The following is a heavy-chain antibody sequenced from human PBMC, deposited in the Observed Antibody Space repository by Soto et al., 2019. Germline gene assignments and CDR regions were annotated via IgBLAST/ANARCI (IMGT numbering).Heavy chain of an antibody. D-gene: IGHD6-19*01. V-gene: IGHV3-30-3*01. Sequence: QVQLVESGGGVVQPGRSLRLSCAVSGFTFSNSAMHWVRQAPGKGLAWVAVMSYDGGNAYYAESVKGRFTISRDNSKNTLYLEMSSLTDEDTAIYYCARDFIGGQWLVREAYLDYWGQGTLVTVSS. J-gene: IGHJ4*02. CDR2: MSYDGGNA. CDR1: GFTFSNSA. CDR3: ARDFIGGQWLVREAYLDY.